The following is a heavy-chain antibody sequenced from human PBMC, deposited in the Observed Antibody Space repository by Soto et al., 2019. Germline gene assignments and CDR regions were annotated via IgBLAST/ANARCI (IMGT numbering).Heavy chain of an antibody. Sequence: PSETLSLTCTVSGGSISSDSYYWGWIRQPPGKGLEWIGSIYYSGTTYYNPSLKSRVTISVDMSKNQFSLRLSSVTAADTAVYYCARDAPDCSGGSCYSNWFDPWGQGTLVTVSS. D-gene: IGHD2-15*01. J-gene: IGHJ5*02. CDR3: ARDAPDCSGGSCYSNWFDP. CDR1: GGSISSDSYY. CDR2: IYYSGTT. V-gene: IGHV4-39*02.